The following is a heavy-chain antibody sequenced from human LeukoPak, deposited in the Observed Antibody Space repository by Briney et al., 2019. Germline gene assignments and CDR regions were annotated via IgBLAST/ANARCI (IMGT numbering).Heavy chain of an antibody. J-gene: IGHJ4*02. Sequence: NPSETLSLTCAVSGGSISSGDYSWSWIRQPPGKGLEWIGEINHSGSTNYNPSLKSRVTISVDTSKNQFSLKLSSVTAADTAVYYCARGPADIVATIEPNFDYWGQGTLVTVSS. CDR2: INHSGST. D-gene: IGHD5-12*01. CDR1: GGSISSGDYS. CDR3: ARGPADIVATIEPNFDY. V-gene: IGHV4-30-2*01.